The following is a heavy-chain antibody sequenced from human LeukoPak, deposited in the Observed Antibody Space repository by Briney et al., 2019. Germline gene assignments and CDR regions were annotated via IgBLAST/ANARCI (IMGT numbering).Heavy chain of an antibody. Sequence: PSETLSLTCTVSGGSVSSGSYYWSWIRQPPGKGLEWIGYIYYSGSTNYNPSLKSRVTISVDTSKNQFSLKLSSVTAADTAIYYCAKAPPYTKYFDYWGQGTLVTVSS. J-gene: IGHJ4*02. CDR2: IYYSGST. V-gene: IGHV4-61*01. CDR1: GGSVSSGSYY. D-gene: IGHD1-1*01. CDR3: AKAPPYTKYFDY.